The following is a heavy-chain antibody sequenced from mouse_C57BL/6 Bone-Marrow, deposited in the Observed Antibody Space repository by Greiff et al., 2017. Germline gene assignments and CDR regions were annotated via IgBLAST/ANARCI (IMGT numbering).Heavy chain of an antibody. CDR3: AREAISAWFAY. CDR1: GYTFTSYW. Sequence: QVQLQQSGAELVKPGASVKLSCKASGYTFTSYWMHWVKQRPGQGLEWIGMIHPNSGSTNYNEKFKSKATLTVDKSSSTAYMQLSSLTSEDSAVYYCAREAISAWFAYWGQGTLVTVSA. V-gene: IGHV1-64*01. J-gene: IGHJ3*01. CDR2: IHPNSGST.